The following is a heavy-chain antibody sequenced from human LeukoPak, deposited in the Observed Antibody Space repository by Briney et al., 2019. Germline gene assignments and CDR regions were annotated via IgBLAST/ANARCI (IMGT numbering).Heavy chain of an antibody. D-gene: IGHD6-13*01. J-gene: IGHJ4*02. V-gene: IGHV4-59*08. CDR1: GGSVNNYY. CDR3: AGHAAISAAGTAPFDN. CDR2: IYRGST. Sequence: SETLSLTCTVSGGSVNNYYWSRIRQPPGKGLDWIGYIYRGSTKYNPSLKSRVTISMDTSQNQISLKLISVTAADTAVYYCAGHAAISAAGTAPFDNWGQGTLVTVSS.